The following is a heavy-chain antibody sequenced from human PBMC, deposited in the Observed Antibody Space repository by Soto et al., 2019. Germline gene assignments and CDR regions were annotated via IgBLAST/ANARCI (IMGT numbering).Heavy chain of an antibody. CDR1: GFKFSTYV. CDR3: ARDKRDLRFLEWSYYFDF. Sequence: GGSLRLSCAAFGFKFSTYVMSWVRQAPGKGLEWVSVIYSGGSTYYADSVKGRFTISRDNSKNTLYLQMNSLRAEDTAVYYCARDKRDLRFLEWSYYFDFWGQGTLVTVSS. D-gene: IGHD3-3*01. V-gene: IGHV3-66*02. J-gene: IGHJ4*02. CDR2: IYSGGST.